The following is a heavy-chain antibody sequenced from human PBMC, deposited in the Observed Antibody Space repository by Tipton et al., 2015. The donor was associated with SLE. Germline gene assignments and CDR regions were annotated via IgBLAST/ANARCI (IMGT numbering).Heavy chain of an antibody. Sequence: TLSLTCTVYGGSFSGYYWSWIRQPPGKGLEWIGYIYYSGSTNYNPSLKSRVTISVDTSKNQFSLKLSSVTAADTAVYYCARDRVAVATYYGMDVWGQGTTVTVSS. V-gene: IGHV4-59*01. CDR2: IYYSGST. J-gene: IGHJ6*02. CDR1: GGSFSGYY. CDR3: ARDRVAVATYYGMDV. D-gene: IGHD6-19*01.